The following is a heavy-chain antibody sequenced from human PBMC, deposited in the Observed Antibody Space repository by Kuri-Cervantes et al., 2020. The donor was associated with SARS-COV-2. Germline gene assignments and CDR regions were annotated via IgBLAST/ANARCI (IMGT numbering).Heavy chain of an antibody. J-gene: IGHJ4*02. CDR2: LYYSGST. CDR3: VRHPPIAVADYYFDY. V-gene: IGHV4-39*01. D-gene: IGHD6-19*01. CDR1: GGSITTYSYY. Sequence: GSLRLSCTVSGGSITTYSYYWGWIRQPPGKGLEWIGSLYYSGSTYYNPSLKSRVTIPIDTSKNQFSLRLSSVTAADTAVYYCVRHPPIAVADYYFDYWGQGALVTVSS.